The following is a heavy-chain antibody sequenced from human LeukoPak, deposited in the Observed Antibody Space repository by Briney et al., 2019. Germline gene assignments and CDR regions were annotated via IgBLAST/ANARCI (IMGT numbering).Heavy chain of an antibody. CDR3: AKDAVAPGSGGDYFDV. CDR2: MVASDGRT. V-gene: IGHV3-23*01. CDR1: GFTFSSYA. D-gene: IGHD3-10*01. J-gene: IGHJ4*02. Sequence: AGSLRLSCAASGFTFSSYAMTWVRQAPGKGLEWVATMVASDGRTYYADSVKGRFNISKDNSKNPLLLQMNSLRAEDTALYYCAKDAVAPGSGGDYFDVWGQGTLVAVSS.